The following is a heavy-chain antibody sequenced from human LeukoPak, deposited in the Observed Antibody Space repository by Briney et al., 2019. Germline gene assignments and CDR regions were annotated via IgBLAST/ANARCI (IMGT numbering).Heavy chain of an antibody. CDR1: GDSISSYY. Sequence: SSETLSLTCTVSGDSISSYYWSWIRQPPGKGLEWIGYIYYSGSTNYNPSLKSRVTISVDTSKNQFSLKLSSVTAADTAVYYCASETPPYDLGYNWGQGTLVTVSS. J-gene: IGHJ4*02. CDR3: ASETPPYDLGYN. CDR2: IYYSGST. V-gene: IGHV4-59*12. D-gene: IGHD3-3*01.